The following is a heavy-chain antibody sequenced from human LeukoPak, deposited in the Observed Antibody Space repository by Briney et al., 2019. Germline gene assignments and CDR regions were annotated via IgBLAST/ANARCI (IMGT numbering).Heavy chain of an antibody. J-gene: IGHJ4*02. CDR3: ALIAPPHN. V-gene: IGHV1-46*01. D-gene: IGHD6-13*01. CDR2: INPSGTIT. Sequence: ASEKVSRKASVITFPRYYIHWVRQAPGRGLEWMGKINPSGTITTYAPKYQGRVTVTKDTSTNTVYMELSSLRSDDTAVYYCALIAPPHNWGQGTLVTVSS. CDR1: VITFPRYY.